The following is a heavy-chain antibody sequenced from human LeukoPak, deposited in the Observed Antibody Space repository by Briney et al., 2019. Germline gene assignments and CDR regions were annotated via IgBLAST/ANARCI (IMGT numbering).Heavy chain of an antibody. CDR3: TRDQTYCTSTSCPRFDY. V-gene: IGHV3-49*03. D-gene: IGHD2-2*01. Sequence: GGSLRLSCTASGFIFADYAMSWFRQAPGKGLEWVSFIRSNTYGGTTKYAASVEGRFTFSRDDSKSIAYLQMNSLKTEDTAVYYCTRDQTYCTSTSCPRFDYRGQGTLVTVSS. CDR2: IRSNTYGGTT. CDR1: GFIFADYA. J-gene: IGHJ4*02.